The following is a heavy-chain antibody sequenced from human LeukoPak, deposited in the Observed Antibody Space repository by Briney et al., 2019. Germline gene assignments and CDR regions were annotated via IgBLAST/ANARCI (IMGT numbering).Heavy chain of an antibody. CDR2: IYYSGST. J-gene: IGHJ6*03. Sequence: SETLSLTCTVSGGSISSYYWSWIRQPPGKGLEWIGYIYYSGSTNYNPSLKSRVAISVDTSKNQFSLKLSSVTAADTAVYYCARVHSNAGYYYVYYYMDVWGKGTTVTVSS. CDR1: GGSISSYY. CDR3: ARVHSNAGYYYVYYYMDV. V-gene: IGHV4-59*01.